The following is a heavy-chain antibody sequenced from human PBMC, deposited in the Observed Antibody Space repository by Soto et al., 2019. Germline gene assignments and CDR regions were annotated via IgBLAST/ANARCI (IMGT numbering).Heavy chain of an antibody. V-gene: IGHV3-13*04. CDR3: ARAIGTTLFHX. CDR1: GFTFSSYD. Sequence: VGSLRLSCSASGFTFSSYDMHWVRQGPGKGLEWVSAICTAGDTNYAVSVKGRFNISRENAKNSLYLQMNSLRAGDTAIYLCARAIGTTLFHXWGQGTLFTVSX. CDR2: ICTAGDT. D-gene: IGHD1-1*01. J-gene: IGHJ4*02.